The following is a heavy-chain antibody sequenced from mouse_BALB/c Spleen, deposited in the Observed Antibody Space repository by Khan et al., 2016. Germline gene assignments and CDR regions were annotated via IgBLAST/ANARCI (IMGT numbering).Heavy chain of an antibody. CDR3: ARYDGYYFDY. D-gene: IGHD2-3*01. Sequence: EVKLLESGPSLVKPSQTLSLPCSVTGDSTPSGYWNWIRKFPGNKLEYMGYISYRGSTYYNPSLKGRISITRDTSKNQFYLQLNSVTTEDTATYYCARYDGYYFDYWGQGTTLTVSS. CDR1: GDSTPSGY. CDR2: ISYRGST. V-gene: IGHV3-8*02. J-gene: IGHJ2*01.